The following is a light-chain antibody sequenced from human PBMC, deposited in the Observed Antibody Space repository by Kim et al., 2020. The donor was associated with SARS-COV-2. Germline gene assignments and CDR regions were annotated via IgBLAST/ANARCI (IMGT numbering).Light chain of an antibody. CDR3: QQYKTTSRT. Sequence: DIQMTQSPSTLSASVGDRVTITCRASHTIGDFLAWHQQKPGEAPKLLIYKASSLESGVPSRFTGSGSGTDFTLTINSLQPDDFASYYCQQYKTTSRTFGQGTKVDIK. CDR2: KAS. V-gene: IGKV1-5*03. CDR1: HTIGDF. J-gene: IGKJ1*01.